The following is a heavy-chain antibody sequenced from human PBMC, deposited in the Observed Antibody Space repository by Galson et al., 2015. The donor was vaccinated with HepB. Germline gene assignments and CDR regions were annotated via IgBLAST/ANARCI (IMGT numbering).Heavy chain of an antibody. Sequence: SLRLSCAASGFTFSSYAMSWVHQAPGKGLEWVPAISGSGGSTYYADSVKGRFTISRDNSKNTLYLQMNSLRAEDTAVYYCAKPLPHYDFWSAQNWFDPWGQGTLVTVSS. CDR1: GFTFSSYA. CDR3: AKPLPHYDFWSAQNWFDP. J-gene: IGHJ5*02. D-gene: IGHD3-3*01. V-gene: IGHV3-23*01. CDR2: ISGSGGST.